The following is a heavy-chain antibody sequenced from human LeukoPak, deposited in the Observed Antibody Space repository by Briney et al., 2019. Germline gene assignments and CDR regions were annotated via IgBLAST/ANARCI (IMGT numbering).Heavy chain of an antibody. J-gene: IGHJ4*02. CDR2: ISAYNGNT. D-gene: IGHD3-10*01. CDR1: GYTFTSYG. V-gene: IGHV1-18*01. Sequence: ASVKVSCKASGYTFTSYGISWVRQAPGQRLEWMGWISAYNGNTNYAQNLQGRVTMTTDTSTSTAYMELRSLRSDDTAVYYCARLVGYGSGSYYSSRIRNYFDYWGQGTLVTVSS. CDR3: ARLVGYGSGSYYSSRIRNYFDY.